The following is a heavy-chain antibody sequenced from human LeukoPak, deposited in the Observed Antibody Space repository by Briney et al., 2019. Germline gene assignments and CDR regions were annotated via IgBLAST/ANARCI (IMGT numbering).Heavy chain of an antibody. CDR2: INTYNENT. CDR1: GYTFTSYG. J-gene: IGHJ3*01. Sequence: ASVKVSCKASGYTFTSYGIRWVRQATGQGIAWMGWINTYNENTNYAQKLQGRVTMTTDTSTSTAYMDLRRLRPDDTAVYYCARGRVEHSSSLEAFDVWGQGTMVTVSS. CDR3: ARGRVEHSSSLEAFDV. V-gene: IGHV1-18*01. D-gene: IGHD6-13*01.